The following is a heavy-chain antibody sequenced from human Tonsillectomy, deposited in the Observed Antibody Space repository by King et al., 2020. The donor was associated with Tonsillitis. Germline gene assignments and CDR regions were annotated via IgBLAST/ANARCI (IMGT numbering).Heavy chain of an antibody. Sequence: QLQESGPGVVKPSETLSLTCTVSGGSISSSDHYWAWIRQPPGKGLEWIGYMYSSGTIFYNPSLKSRITISGGTSENRFSLKLRSVTAADTAVYLCARYVSGTFDYWGQGALVTVSS. D-gene: IGHD1-26*01. J-gene: IGHJ4*02. CDR1: GGSISSSDHY. CDR2: MYSSGTI. V-gene: IGHV4-39*01. CDR3: ARYVSGTFDY.